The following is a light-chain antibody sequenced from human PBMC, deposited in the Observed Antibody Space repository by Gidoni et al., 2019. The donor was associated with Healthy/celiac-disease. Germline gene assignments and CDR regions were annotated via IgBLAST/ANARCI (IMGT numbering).Light chain of an antibody. CDR3: QQYYSNPV. CDR1: KSVLYSSNNKNY. J-gene: IGKJ2*01. V-gene: IGKV4-1*01. CDR2: WAS. Sequence: DIVMTQSPDSLAVSLGERATINCKSSKSVLYSSNNKNYLAWYQQKPGQPPKLLIYWASTRESGVADRFSGSGSGTDFTLTISSLQAEDVAVYFCQQYYSNPVFGQGTKLEIK.